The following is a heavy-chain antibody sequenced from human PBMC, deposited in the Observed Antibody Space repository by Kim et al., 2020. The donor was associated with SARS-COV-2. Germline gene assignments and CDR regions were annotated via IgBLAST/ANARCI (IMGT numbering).Heavy chain of an antibody. D-gene: IGHD6-13*01. J-gene: IGHJ4*02. V-gene: IGHV3-11*01. CDR3: ARGKFAAAGSFDY. Sequence: YADSVKGRFTISRDNAKNSLYLQMNSLRAEDTAVYYCARGKFAAAGSFDYWGQGTLVTVSS.